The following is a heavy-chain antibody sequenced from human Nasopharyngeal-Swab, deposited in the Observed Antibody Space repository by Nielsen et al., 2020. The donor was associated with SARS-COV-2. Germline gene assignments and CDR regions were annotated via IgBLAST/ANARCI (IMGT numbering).Heavy chain of an antibody. Sequence: GSLRLSCTVSGGSISSSSYYWGWIRQPPGKGLEWIGSIYYSGSTYYNPSLESRVTISVDTSKNQFSLKLSSVTAADTAVYYCARHRGIYYYYYGMDVWGQGTTVTVSS. V-gene: IGHV4-39*01. J-gene: IGHJ6*02. CDR3: ARHRGIYYYYYGMDV. CDR1: GGSISSSSYY. D-gene: IGHD3-10*01. CDR2: IYYSGST.